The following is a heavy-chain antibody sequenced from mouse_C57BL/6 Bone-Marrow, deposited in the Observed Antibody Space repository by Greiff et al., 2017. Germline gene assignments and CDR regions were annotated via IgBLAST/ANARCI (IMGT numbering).Heavy chain of an antibody. V-gene: IGHV14-4*01. J-gene: IGHJ2*01. CDR1: GFNITADY. CDR3: TTDSPPRHY. Sequence: VQLQQSGAELVRPGASVKLSCTASGFNITADYMHWVKQRHEQGLEWIGRFDPENGDTEYASTFQGKATLTADTSSNTAYLRLSSLTSEDTAVYSCTTDSPPRHYWGQGTTLTVAS. CDR2: FDPENGDT. D-gene: IGHD3-2*01.